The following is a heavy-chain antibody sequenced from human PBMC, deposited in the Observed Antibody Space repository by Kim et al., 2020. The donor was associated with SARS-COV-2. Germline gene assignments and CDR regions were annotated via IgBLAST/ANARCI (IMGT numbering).Heavy chain of an antibody. CDR2: ISWNSGSI. Sequence: GGSLRLSCAASGFTFDDYAMHWVRQAPGKGLEWVSGISWNSGSIGYADSVKGRFTISRDNAKNSLYLQMNSLRAEDTALYYCAKKAAGTSNRYFDLWGRGTLVTVSS. J-gene: IGHJ2*01. D-gene: IGHD6-13*01. CDR3: AKKAAGTSNRYFDL. V-gene: IGHV3-9*01. CDR1: GFTFDDYA.